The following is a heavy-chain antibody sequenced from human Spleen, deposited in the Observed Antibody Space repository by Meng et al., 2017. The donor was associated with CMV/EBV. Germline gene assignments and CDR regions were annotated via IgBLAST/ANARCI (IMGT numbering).Heavy chain of an antibody. CDR1: FSSYW. CDR2: IKQDGSEK. Sequence: FSSYWMSWVRQAPGKGLEWVANIKQDGSEKYYVDSVKGRFTISRDNAKNSLYLQMNSLRAEDTAVYYCARDLYSSSWYVPAEELYFDYWGQGTLVTVSS. J-gene: IGHJ4*02. CDR3: ARDLYSSSWYVPAEELYFDY. D-gene: IGHD6-13*01. V-gene: IGHV3-7*01.